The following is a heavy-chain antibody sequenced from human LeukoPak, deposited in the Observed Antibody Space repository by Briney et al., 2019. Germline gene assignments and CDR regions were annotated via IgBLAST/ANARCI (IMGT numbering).Heavy chain of an antibody. D-gene: IGHD6-19*01. V-gene: IGHV3-23*01. CDR2: ISGSGSST. J-gene: IGHJ3*02. Sequence: GGSLRLSCAASGFTFSNYAINWVRQAPGKGLEWVSAISGSGSSTYYADSVKGRFTISRDNSKNTLYLQMNSLRAEDTAVYYCARDTSGWYNDAFDIWGQGTMVTVSS. CDR1: GFTFSNYA. CDR3: ARDTSGWYNDAFDI.